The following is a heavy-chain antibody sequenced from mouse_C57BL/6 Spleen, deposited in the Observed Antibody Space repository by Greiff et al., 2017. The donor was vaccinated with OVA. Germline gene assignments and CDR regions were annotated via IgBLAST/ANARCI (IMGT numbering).Heavy chain of an antibody. CDR2: IYPRDGST. Sequence: VKLMESGPELVKPGASVKLSCKASGYTFTSYDINWVKQRPGQGLEWIGWIYPRDGSTKYNEKFKGKATLTVDTSSSTAYMELHSLTSEDSAVYFCARSINLGYYAMDYWGQGTSVTVSS. CDR1: GYTFTSYD. D-gene: IGHD1-2*01. V-gene: IGHV1-85*01. CDR3: ARSINLGYYAMDY. J-gene: IGHJ4*01.